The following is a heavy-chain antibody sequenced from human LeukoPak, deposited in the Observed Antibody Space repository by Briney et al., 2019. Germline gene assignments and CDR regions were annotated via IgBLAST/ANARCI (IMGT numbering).Heavy chain of an antibody. CDR1: GYTFTGYY. V-gene: IGHV1-2*02. CDR3: ARTGCSSTSCLHYYYYMDV. CDR2: IHPNSGGT. D-gene: IGHD2-2*01. Sequence: ASVKVSCKASGYTFTGYYMHWVRQAPGQGLEWMGWIHPNSGGTNYAQKFQGRVTMTRDTSISTAYMELSRLRSDDTAVYYCARTGCSSTSCLHYYYYMDVWGKGTTVTVSS. J-gene: IGHJ6*03.